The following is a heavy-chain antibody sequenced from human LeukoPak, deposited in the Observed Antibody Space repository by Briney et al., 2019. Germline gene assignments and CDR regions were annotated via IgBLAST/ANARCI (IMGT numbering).Heavy chain of an antibody. J-gene: IGHJ6*03. CDR3: ARESRIAVAGTNGNYYYMDV. CDR2: INPNSGGT. Sequence: GASVKVSCKASGYTFTGYYMHWVRQAPGQGLEWMGWINPNSGGTNYAQKFQGRVTMTRDTSISTAYMELSRLRSDDTAVYYCARESRIAVAGTNGNYYYMDVWGKGTTVTVSS. D-gene: IGHD6-19*01. CDR1: GYTFTGYY. V-gene: IGHV1-2*02.